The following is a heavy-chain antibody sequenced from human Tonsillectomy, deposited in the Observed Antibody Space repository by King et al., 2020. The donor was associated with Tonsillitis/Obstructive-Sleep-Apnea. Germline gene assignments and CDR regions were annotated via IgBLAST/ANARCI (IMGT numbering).Heavy chain of an antibody. CDR3: ANLGYCSTTSCYPPFDSFDI. Sequence: VQLVESGSELKKPGASVKVSCKASGYTFTSYALNWVRQAPGQGLEWMGWINTNTGNPTYAQGFTGRFVFSLDTSVSTAYLQISSLKAEDTAVYYCANLGYCSTTSCYPPFDSFDIGGQGKMVTVSS. CDR2: INTNTGNP. V-gene: IGHV7-4-1*02. D-gene: IGHD2-2*01. J-gene: IGHJ3*02. CDR1: GYTFTSYA.